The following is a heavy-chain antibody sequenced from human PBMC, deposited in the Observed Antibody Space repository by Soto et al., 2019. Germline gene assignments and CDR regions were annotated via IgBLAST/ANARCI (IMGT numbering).Heavy chain of an antibody. CDR3: AREIAAAGYYYYGRDV. CDR1: GFTFSSYA. J-gene: IGHJ6*02. Sequence: PGGSMRLSCAASGFTFSSYAMHWVRQAPGKGLEWVAVISYDGSNKYYADSVKGRFTISRDNSKNTLYLQMNSLRAEDTAVYYCAREIAAAGYYYYGRDVWGQGTTGTVSS. V-gene: IGHV3-30-3*01. CDR2: ISYDGSNK. D-gene: IGHD6-13*01.